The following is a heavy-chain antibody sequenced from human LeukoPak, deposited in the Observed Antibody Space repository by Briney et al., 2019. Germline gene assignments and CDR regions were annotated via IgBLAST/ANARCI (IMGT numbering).Heavy chain of an antibody. CDR2: IYPGDSDT. D-gene: IGHD5-18*01. CDR3: ARPRYSYAMYYFDY. CDR1: GYSFTSYW. Sequence: GESLKMSCKGSGYSFTSYWIGWVRQMPGEGLEWIGIIYPGDSDTRYSPSFQGQVTISADKSISTAYLQWSSLKASDTAMYYCARPRYSYAMYYFDYWGQGTLVTVSS. V-gene: IGHV5-51*01. J-gene: IGHJ4*02.